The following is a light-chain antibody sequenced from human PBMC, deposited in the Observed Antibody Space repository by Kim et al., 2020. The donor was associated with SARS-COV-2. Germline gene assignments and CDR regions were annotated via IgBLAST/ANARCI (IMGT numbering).Light chain of an antibody. J-gene: IGKJ5*01. Sequence: DIQMTQSPSSLSASVGDRVTITCQASQSISSYLNWYQQKPGKAPKLLIYAASSLQSGVPSRFSGSGSGTDFTLTISSLQPEDFATHNSQQSKSTPITLGQGTR. CDR3: QQSKSTPIT. CDR1: QSISSY. V-gene: IGKV1-39*01. CDR2: AAS.